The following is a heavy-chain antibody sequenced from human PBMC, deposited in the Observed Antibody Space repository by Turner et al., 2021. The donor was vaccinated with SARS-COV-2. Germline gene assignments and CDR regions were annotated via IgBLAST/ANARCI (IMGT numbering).Heavy chain of an antibody. Sequence: QLPLQESGPGLVKPSETLSLTCTGAGGSISSSSYYWGWIRQPPGKGLEWMGSMYYRGSTYHNPSLKSRVTISVDTSKNQFSLKLSSVTAADAAVYYCARSRLSGVDDYWGQGTLVTVSS. V-gene: IGHV4-39*01. D-gene: IGHD3-3*01. CDR1: GGSISSSSYY. J-gene: IGHJ4*02. CDR3: ARSRLSGVDDY. CDR2: MYYRGST.